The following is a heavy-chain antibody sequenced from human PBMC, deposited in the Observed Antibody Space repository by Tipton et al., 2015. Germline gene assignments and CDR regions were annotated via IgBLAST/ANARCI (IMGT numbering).Heavy chain of an antibody. J-gene: IGHJ4*02. D-gene: IGHD3-22*01. V-gene: IGHV4-59*12. CDR2: ISYSGST. CDR1: GASIRGFS. CDR3: ASGIVLGRLDY. Sequence: TLSLTCTVSGASIRGFSWSWIRQPPGKGLEWIGSISYSGSTNYSTSLKSRVTISVDTPKNQFSLKLSSVTAADTAVHYCASGIVLGRLDYWGQGTLVIVSS.